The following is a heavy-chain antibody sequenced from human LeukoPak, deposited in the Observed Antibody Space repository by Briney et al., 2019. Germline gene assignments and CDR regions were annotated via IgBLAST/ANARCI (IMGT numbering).Heavy chain of an antibody. D-gene: IGHD6-19*01. Sequence: GGSLRLSCAASGFTFSNAWMSWVRQAPGKGLEWVGRIRSTTDGGTTDYAAPVKGRFTISRDDSKNTLYLQMNSLKTEDTAVYYCTTVLVAGTEGNFDYWGQGTLVTVSS. CDR3: TTVLVAGTEGNFDY. CDR1: GFTFSNAW. J-gene: IGHJ4*02. V-gene: IGHV3-15*01. CDR2: IRSTTDGGTT.